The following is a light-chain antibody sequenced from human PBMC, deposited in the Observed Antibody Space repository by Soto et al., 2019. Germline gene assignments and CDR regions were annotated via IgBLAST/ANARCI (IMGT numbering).Light chain of an antibody. CDR3: QQRSNWPLT. V-gene: IGKV3-11*01. CDR2: DAS. CDR1: QSVSSY. J-gene: IGKJ5*01. Sequence: EIVLTQSPATLSLSPGERATLSCRASQSVSSYLAWYQQKPGQAPRLLIYDASNRATGIPARFSGGGSGTDFTLTISSLVPEDFAVYYCQQRSNWPLTFGQGTRLEIK.